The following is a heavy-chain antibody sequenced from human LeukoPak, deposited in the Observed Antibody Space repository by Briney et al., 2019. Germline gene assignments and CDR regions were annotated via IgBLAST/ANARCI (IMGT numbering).Heavy chain of an antibody. CDR2: IYTSGST. D-gene: IGHD3-9*01. CDR3: ARGKRGYDILTSYSQYNYFDP. CDR1: DGSISSDTFS. J-gene: IGHJ5*02. Sequence: SQTLSLTCAVSDGSISSDTFSWNWIRQPAGRGLEWIGRIYTSGSTNYNPSLKSRVTMSLDTSKNQISLKLSSVTAADTAVYYCARGKRGYDILTSYSQYNYFDPWGQGTLVTVSS. V-gene: IGHV4-61*02.